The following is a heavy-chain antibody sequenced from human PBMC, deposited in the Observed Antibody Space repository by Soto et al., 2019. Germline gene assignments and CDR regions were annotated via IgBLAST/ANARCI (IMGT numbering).Heavy chain of an antibody. J-gene: IGHJ4*02. D-gene: IGHD6-13*01. CDR3: ARGTVQQQLVLGDY. CDR1: GYTFSSYY. CDR2: INPSGGST. Sequence: QVQLVQSGAEVKKPGASVKVSCKASGYTFSSYYLHWVRQAPGQGLEWMGMINPSGGSTTYAQKLQGRVVMTRDTSTSTVYMELSSLRSEDTAVYYCARGTVQQQLVLGDYWGQGTLVTVSS. V-gene: IGHV1-46*03.